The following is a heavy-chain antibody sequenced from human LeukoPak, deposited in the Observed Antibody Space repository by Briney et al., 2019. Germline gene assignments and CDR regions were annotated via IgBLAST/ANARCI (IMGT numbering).Heavy chain of an antibody. D-gene: IGHD3-16*01. Sequence: QAGGSLGLSCAASGYSVSDNPMTWVRQAAGKGLEWVSVIYTDGSTHYSESVRGRFYISRDNSKNTLYLQMNSLGAEDTAVYYCAARPDSSRGPYDYWGQGTLVTVSS. CDR2: IYTDGST. J-gene: IGHJ4*02. CDR3: AARPDSSRGPYDY. V-gene: IGHV3-66*01. CDR1: GYSVSDNP.